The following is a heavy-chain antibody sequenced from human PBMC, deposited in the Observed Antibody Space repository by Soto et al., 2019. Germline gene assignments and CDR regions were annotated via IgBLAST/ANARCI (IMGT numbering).Heavy chain of an antibody. CDR3: ARDDIRKENTAMVTSWFDP. D-gene: IGHD5-18*01. CDR2: ISSSSSYI. CDR1: GFTFSSYS. J-gene: IGHJ5*02. V-gene: IGHV3-21*01. Sequence: GGSLRLSCAASGFTFSSYSMNWVRQAPGKGLEWVSSISSSSSYIYYADSVKGRFTISRDNAKNSLYLQMNSLRAEDTAVYYCARDDIRKENTAMVTSWFDPWGQGTLVTVSS.